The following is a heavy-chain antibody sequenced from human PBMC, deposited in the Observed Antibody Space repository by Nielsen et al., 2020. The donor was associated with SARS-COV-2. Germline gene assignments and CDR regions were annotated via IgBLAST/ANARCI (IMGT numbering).Heavy chain of an antibody. CDR3: ARTVGTVITYYFDY. J-gene: IGHJ4*02. CDR2: INQDGSVK. V-gene: IGHV3-7*05. D-gene: IGHD4-17*01. Sequence: GESLKISCAASGFTFSTYWMTWVRQAPGKGLEWVANINQDGSVKYFVDSVKGRFTISRDNAKNSVYLQMNSLTAEDTAMYYCARTVGTVITYYFDYWGQGTLVTVSS. CDR1: GFTFSTYW.